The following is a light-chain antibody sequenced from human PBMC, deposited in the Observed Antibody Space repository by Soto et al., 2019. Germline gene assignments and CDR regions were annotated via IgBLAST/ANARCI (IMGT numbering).Light chain of an antibody. CDR1: QTLSKW. Sequence: QMSQSPSSLSASVGDRVTITCRASQTLSKWLAWYQQKPERPPKLLIYKASSLQSGVPSRFSGSGSGTEFTLTISSLQPDDFATYYCQQYNSYFWTFGQGTKVDIK. CDR2: KAS. V-gene: IGKV1-5*03. J-gene: IGKJ1*01. CDR3: QQYNSYFWT.